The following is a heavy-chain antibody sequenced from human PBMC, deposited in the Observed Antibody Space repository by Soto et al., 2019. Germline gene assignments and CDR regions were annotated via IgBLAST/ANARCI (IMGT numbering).Heavy chain of an antibody. Sequence: PGGSLRLSCAASGFPFSSYAMHWVRQAPGKGLEWVAVISYDGSNKYYADSVKGRFTISRDNSKNTLYLQMNSLRAEDTAVYYCARDLRGYCSGGSCFYGMDVWGQGTTVTVSS. CDR1: GFPFSSYA. D-gene: IGHD2-15*01. CDR3: ARDLRGYCSGGSCFYGMDV. CDR2: ISYDGSNK. V-gene: IGHV3-30-3*01. J-gene: IGHJ6*02.